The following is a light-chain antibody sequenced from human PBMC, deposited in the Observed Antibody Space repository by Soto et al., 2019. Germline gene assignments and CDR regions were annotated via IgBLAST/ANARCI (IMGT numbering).Light chain of an antibody. Sequence: QSVLTQPPSASGSPGQSVTISCTGTSSDVGGYNYVSWYQQHPGKAPKLMIYEVTKRPSGVPDRFSGSKSGNTASLTVSGLQAEDEADYYCSSYAGSKGSVFGGGTQLTVL. CDR2: EVT. J-gene: IGLJ2*01. CDR3: SSYAGSKGSV. CDR1: SSDVGGYNY. V-gene: IGLV2-8*01.